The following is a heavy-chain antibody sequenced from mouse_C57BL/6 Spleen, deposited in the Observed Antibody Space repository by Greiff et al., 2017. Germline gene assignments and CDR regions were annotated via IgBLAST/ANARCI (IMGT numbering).Heavy chain of an antibody. J-gene: IGHJ4*01. CDR3: ARLLGAMDY. Sequence: EVMLVESGGDLVKPGGSLKLSCAASGFTFSSHGMSWVRQTPDKRLEWVATIISGGSYTYYPDSVKGRFTISRDNAKNTLYLRISSLKAEDTAMYYCARLLGAMDYWGQGTSVTVSS. V-gene: IGHV5-6*01. CDR2: IISGGSYT. CDR1: GFTFSSHG.